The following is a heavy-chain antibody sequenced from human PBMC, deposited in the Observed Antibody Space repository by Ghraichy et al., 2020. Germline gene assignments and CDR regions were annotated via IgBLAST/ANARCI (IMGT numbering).Heavy chain of an antibody. D-gene: IGHD1-26*01. V-gene: IGHV3-7*03. J-gene: IGHJ6*02. CDR2: IKQDGSEK. Sequence: GESLNISCAASGFTFSSYWMSWVRQAPGKGLEWVANIKQDGSEKYYVDSVKGRFTISRDNAKNSLYLQMNSLRAEDTTVYYCARSSGNWGYYYYGMDVWGPGGTVIVSS. CDR1: GFTFSSYW. CDR3: ARSSGNWGYYYYGMDV.